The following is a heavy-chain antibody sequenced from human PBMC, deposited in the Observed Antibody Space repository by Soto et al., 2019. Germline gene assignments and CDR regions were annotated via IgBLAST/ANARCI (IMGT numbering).Heavy chain of an antibody. J-gene: IGHJ5*02. V-gene: IGHV3-30*18. CDR1: GFTFTSYG. Sequence: QVQLEESGGGVVQPGRSLRLSCKASGFTFTSYGMHWVRQAPGKGLEWVALISYDGSDKLYADSVEGRFTISRDNSKNTVYLQMNIQRIEDTAMYHCGKFSERAVPGMGDWFDPWGQGTLVTVTS. D-gene: IGHD6-19*01. CDR3: GKFSERAVPGMGDWFDP. CDR2: ISYDGSDK.